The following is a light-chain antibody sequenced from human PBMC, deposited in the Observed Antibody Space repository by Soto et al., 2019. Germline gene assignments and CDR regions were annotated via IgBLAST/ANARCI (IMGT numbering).Light chain of an antibody. CDR2: LGS. V-gene: IGKV2-28*01. Sequence: DSVMTQSPLSLPVTPGEPASISCRSSQSLLHSNGYNYLDWYLQKPGQSPQLLIYLGSNRASGGPDRFSGSGAGTDCTLKISRVQAEDVGVYYCMQALQTPKTFGQGTKVEIK. CDR3: MQALQTPKT. CDR1: QSLLHSNGYNY. J-gene: IGKJ1*01.